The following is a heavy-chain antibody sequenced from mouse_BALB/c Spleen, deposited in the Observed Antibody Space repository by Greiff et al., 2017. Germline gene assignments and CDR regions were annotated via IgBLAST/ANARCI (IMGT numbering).Heavy chain of an antibody. Sequence: DVMLVESGGGLVKPGGSLKLSCAASGFAFSSYDMSWVRQTPEKRLEWVAYISSGGGSTYYPDTVKGRFTISRDNAKNTLYLQMSSLKSEDTAMYYCARHALDYYGSSYYFDYWGQGTTLTVSS. J-gene: IGHJ2*01. D-gene: IGHD1-1*01. V-gene: IGHV5-12-1*01. CDR3: ARHALDYYGSSYYFDY. CDR1: GFAFSSYD. CDR2: ISSGGGST.